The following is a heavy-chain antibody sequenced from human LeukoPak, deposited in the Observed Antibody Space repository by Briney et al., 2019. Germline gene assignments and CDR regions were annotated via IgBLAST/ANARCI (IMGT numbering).Heavy chain of an antibody. CDR2: IKQDGSEK. Sequence: GESLKISCKGSGYSFTSYWIGWVRQAPGKGLEWVASIKQDGSEKYYVDSVKGRFTISRDNAKNSLYLHMNSLRAEDTAVYYCARDGGYCSSTSCYPYFDYWGQGTLVTVSS. CDR3: ARDGGYCSSTSCYPYFDY. J-gene: IGHJ4*02. D-gene: IGHD2-2*01. V-gene: IGHV3-7*01. CDR1: GYSFTSYW.